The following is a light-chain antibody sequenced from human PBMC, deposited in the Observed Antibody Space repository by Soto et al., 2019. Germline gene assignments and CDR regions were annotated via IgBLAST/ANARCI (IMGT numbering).Light chain of an antibody. V-gene: IGLV1-44*01. J-gene: IGLJ2*01. CDR1: ISNIGGNT. Sequence: QPVLTQAPSTSGTPGQRVTISCSGTISNIGGNTVNWYQQVPGTAPKLLIYRDDQRPPLVPDRFSGSKSATSASLAISGLQSEDEADYYCAAWDDGLKGWLFGGGTKLTVL. CDR3: AAWDDGLKGWL. CDR2: RDD.